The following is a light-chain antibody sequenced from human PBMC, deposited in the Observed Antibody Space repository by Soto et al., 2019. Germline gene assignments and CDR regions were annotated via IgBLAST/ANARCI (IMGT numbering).Light chain of an antibody. CDR2: GAS. CDR3: QQYGSSPQT. V-gene: IGKV3-20*01. CDR1: QSVSSSY. Sequence: EIVLTQSPGTLSLSPGERATLTCRASQSVSSSYLGWYQQKLGQAPRLLIYGASNRATGIPDRFSGSGSGTDFTLTISRLEPEDFAVYYCQQYGSSPQTFGQGTKVDIK. J-gene: IGKJ1*01.